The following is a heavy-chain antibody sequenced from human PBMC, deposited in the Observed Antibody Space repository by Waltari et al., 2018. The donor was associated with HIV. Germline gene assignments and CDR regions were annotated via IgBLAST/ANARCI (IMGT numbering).Heavy chain of an antibody. J-gene: IGHJ6*02. D-gene: IGHD6-13*01. CDR3: ARDWAHSSSWSRYYYHGMDV. CDR2: IYSGGST. CDR1: GFTVSRNY. Sequence: EVQLVESGGGLVQPGGSLRLSCAASGFTVSRNYISWFRPAPGKGLEWVSVIYSGGSTYYADSLKGRFTISRDNSKNTLYLQMNSLRAEDTAVYYCARDWAHSSSWSRYYYHGMDVWGQGTTVTVSS. V-gene: IGHV3-66*01.